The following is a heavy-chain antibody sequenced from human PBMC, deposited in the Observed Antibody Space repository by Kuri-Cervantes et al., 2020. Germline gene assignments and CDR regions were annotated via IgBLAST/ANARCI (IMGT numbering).Heavy chain of an antibody. Sequence: LRLSCTVSGGSISSGGYYWSWIRQHPGKGLEWIGYIYYSGSTYYNPSLKSRVTMSVDTSKNQFSLRLSSVTAADTALYYCARRMGTYYGMDVWGQGTTVTVSS. V-gene: IGHV4-31*03. CDR1: GGSISSGGYY. CDR2: IYYSGST. D-gene: IGHD2-8*01. J-gene: IGHJ6*02. CDR3: ARRMGTYYGMDV.